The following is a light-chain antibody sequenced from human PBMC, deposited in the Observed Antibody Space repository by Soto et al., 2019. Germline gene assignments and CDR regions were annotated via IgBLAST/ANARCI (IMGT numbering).Light chain of an antibody. V-gene: IGKV3-20*01. Sequence: EIVLTQSPGTLSLSPGERATLSCRASQSVSSSYLAWYQQKPGQAPRRLIYDASRATGIPDRFSASGSGTDFTLTITRLEPEYFAAYYCQHYGTSALFGPGTKVEI. J-gene: IGKJ3*01. CDR3: QHYGTSAL. CDR1: QSVSSSY. CDR2: DAS.